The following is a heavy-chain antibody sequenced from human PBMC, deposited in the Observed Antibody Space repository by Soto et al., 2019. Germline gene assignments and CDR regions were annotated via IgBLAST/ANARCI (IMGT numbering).Heavy chain of an antibody. V-gene: IGHV3-30*03. J-gene: IGHJ4*02. CDR3: AIYSSGWYPLDY. CDR2: ISYDGSNK. CDR1: GFTFSIYG. Sequence: QVKLVESGGGVVQPGRSLRLSCAASGFTFSIYGMHWVRQAPGKGLEWVAVISYDGSNKYYADSVKGRFTISRDNSKNTLYLQMNSLRAEDTAVYYCAIYSSGWYPLDYWGQGTLVTVSS. D-gene: IGHD6-19*01.